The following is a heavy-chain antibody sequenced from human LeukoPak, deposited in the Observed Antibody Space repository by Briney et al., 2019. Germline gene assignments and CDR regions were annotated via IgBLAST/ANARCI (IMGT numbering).Heavy chain of an antibody. V-gene: IGHV3-33*01. Sequence: GRSLRLSCAASGFTFSSYGMHWVRQAPGKGLEWVSVIWYDGSNKYYADSVKARFTISRDNSKNTLYLQMNSLRAEDTAVYYCAREGLAYCGGDCYVDYWGQGTLVTVSS. CDR2: IWYDGSNK. J-gene: IGHJ4*02. D-gene: IGHD2-21*02. CDR3: AREGLAYCGGDCYVDY. CDR1: GFTFSSYG.